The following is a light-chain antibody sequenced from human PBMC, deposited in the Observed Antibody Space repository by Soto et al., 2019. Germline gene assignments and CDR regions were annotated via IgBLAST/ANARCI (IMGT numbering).Light chain of an antibody. J-gene: IGLJ1*01. Sequence: QSALTQPASVSGSPGQSITISCTGTSRDVGGYKYVSWYQLHPGTAPKLVIYDVTNRPSGVSNRFSGSKSGNTASLTISGLQAEDEADYFCSSYTSTSTLFGTGTKLTVL. CDR2: DVT. V-gene: IGLV2-14*01. CDR1: SRDVGGYKY. CDR3: SSYTSTSTL.